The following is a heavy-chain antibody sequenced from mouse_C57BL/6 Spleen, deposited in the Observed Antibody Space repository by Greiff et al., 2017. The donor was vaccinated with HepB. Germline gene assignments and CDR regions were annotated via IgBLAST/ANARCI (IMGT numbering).Heavy chain of an antibody. V-gene: IGHV14-3*01. CDR1: GFNIKNTY. D-gene: IGHD2-5*01. CDR3: AHSNYLAWFAY. Sequence: EVQLQQSVAELVRPGASVKLSCTASGFNIKNTYMHWVKQRPEQGLEWIGRIDPANGNTKYAPKFKGKATLTAEKSSSTAYLQLSSLTSEDTAFYYCAHSNYLAWFAYWGQGTLVTVSA. CDR2: IDPANGNT. J-gene: IGHJ3*01.